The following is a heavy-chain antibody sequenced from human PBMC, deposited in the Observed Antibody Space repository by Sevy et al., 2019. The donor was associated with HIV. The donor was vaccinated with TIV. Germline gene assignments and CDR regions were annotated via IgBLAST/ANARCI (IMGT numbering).Heavy chain of an antibody. D-gene: IGHD3-22*01. CDR1: EFTFSSYS. CDR2: ISSSSSYI. CDR3: ARDRGADSSGYYYSDFDY. J-gene: IGHJ4*02. V-gene: IGHV3-21*01. Sequence: GGSLRLSCAASEFTFSSYSMNWVRQAPGKGLEWVSSISSSSSYIYYADSVKGRFTISRDNAKNSLYLQMNSLRAEDTAVYYCARDRGADSSGYYYSDFDYWGQGTLVTVSS.